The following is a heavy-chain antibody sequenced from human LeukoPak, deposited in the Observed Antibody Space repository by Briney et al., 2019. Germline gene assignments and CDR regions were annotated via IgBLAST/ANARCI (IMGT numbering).Heavy chain of an antibody. Sequence: SETLSLTCTVSDGSTSSSSYYWGWIRQPPGKGLEWIGSIYYSGSTYYNPSLKSRVTISVDTSKNQFSLKLSSVTAADTAVYYCARRFEDYYDSSGYPTPYDYWGQGTLVTVSS. J-gene: IGHJ4*02. CDR3: ARRFEDYYDSSGYPTPYDY. V-gene: IGHV4-39*01. D-gene: IGHD3-22*01. CDR2: IYYSGST. CDR1: DGSTSSSSYY.